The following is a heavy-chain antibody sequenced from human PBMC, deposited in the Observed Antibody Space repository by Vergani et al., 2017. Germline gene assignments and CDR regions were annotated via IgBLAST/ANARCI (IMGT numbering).Heavy chain of an antibody. CDR2: IRYDGTKR. CDR1: GFTFRIYG. Sequence: QVQLVESGGGVVQPGGSLRLSCIASGFTFRIYGMHWVRQAPGKGLEWVAFIRYDGTKRFYGDSVKGRFTISRDNSQTTVFLQMNSLRADDSAVYYCTKAGQYDSDNFHESWGQGGLVAVAS. J-gene: IGHJ4*02. D-gene: IGHD3-22*01. CDR3: TKAGQYDSDNFHES. V-gene: IGHV3-30*02.